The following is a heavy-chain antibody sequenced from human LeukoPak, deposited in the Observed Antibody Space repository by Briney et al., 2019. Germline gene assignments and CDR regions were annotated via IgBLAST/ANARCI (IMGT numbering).Heavy chain of an antibody. Sequence: GGSLRLSCAASGFTVSSNYMSWVRQAPGKGLEWVSVIYSGGSTYYADSVKGRFTISRDNSKNTLYLQMNSLRAEDTAVYYCARDHYYYDKGFDPWGQGTLVTVSS. CDR2: IYSGGST. V-gene: IGHV3-66*01. D-gene: IGHD3-22*01. CDR3: ARDHYYYDKGFDP. J-gene: IGHJ5*02. CDR1: GFTVSSNY.